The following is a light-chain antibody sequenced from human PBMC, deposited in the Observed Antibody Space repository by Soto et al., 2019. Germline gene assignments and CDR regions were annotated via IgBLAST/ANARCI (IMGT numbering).Light chain of an antibody. CDR3: QQYTGYSQWT. J-gene: IGKJ1*01. CDR1: QSISSY. V-gene: IGKV1-39*01. CDR2: AAS. Sequence: DIQMTQSPSSLSASVGDRVAITCRASQSISSYLNWYQQKPGKAPKVLIYAASNLQSGVPSRFSGSGSGTDFTLTISSLQPVDFATYYCQQYTGYSQWTFGQGTKVDIK.